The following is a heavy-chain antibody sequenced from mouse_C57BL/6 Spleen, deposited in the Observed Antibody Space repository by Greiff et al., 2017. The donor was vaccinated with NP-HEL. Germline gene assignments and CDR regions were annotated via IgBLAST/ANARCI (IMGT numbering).Heavy chain of an antibody. Sequence: VQLQESGAELARPGASVKLSCKASGYTFTSYGISWVKQRTGQGLEWIGEIYPRSGNTYYNEKLKGKATLTADKSSSTAYMELRSLTSEDSAVYFCALIYYDYALAYWGQGTLVTVSA. J-gene: IGHJ3*01. CDR1: GYTFTSYG. CDR3: ALIYYDYALAY. V-gene: IGHV1-81*01. D-gene: IGHD2-4*01. CDR2: IYPRSGNT.